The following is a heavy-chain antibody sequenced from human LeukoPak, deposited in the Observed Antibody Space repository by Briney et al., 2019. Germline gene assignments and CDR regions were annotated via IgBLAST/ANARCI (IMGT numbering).Heavy chain of an antibody. V-gene: IGHV4-4*07. CDR3: AREYSGYDY. Sequence: SETLSLTCTVSGDSISRYYWSWIRQPAGQGLEWIRLIYGSGSTNYNPSLKSRVTMSVDRSKNQFSLKLSSVTAADTAVYYCAREYSGYDYWGQGTLVIVSS. CDR2: IYGSGST. J-gene: IGHJ4*02. D-gene: IGHD5-12*01. CDR1: GDSISRYY.